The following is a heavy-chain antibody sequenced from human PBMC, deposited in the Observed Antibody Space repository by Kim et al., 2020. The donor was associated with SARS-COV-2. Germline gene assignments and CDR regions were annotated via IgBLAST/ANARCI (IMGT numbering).Heavy chain of an antibody. D-gene: IGHD5-12*01. V-gene: IGHV3-11*01. Sequence: GGSLRLSCAASGLSFSDSYMNWVRQPPGKGLEWLSFISTRGESIFYADSVEGRFTISRDNAKNSLYLQMNYLRDEDTAVYYCARSGNGYNAFGIWGQGVLVTVSS. CDR2: ISTRGESI. CDR1: GLSFSDSY. J-gene: IGHJ4*02. CDR3: ARSGNGYNAFGI.